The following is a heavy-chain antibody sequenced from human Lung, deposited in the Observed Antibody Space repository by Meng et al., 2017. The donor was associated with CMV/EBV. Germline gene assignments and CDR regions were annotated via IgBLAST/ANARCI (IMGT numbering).Heavy chain of an antibody. V-gene: IGHV3-7*01. Sequence: GESXKISXAASGFTFSGYWMTWVRQAPGKWLEWVANIKQDGSEMYYLDSLKGRFTISRDNAKNSLYLQMNSLRGEDTAVYYCARERHTDYGLDVWGQGTTVTVSS. J-gene: IGHJ6*02. CDR3: ARERHTDYGLDV. CDR2: IKQDGSEM. D-gene: IGHD4-17*01. CDR1: GFTFSGYW.